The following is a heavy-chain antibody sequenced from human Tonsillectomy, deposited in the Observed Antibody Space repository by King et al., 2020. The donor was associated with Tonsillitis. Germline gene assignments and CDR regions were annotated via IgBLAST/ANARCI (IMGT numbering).Heavy chain of an antibody. V-gene: IGHV4-39*07. Sequence: QLQESGPGLVKPSETLSLTCTVSGGSISSSDYSWGWIRQPPGKGLEWIGSIYYSGNTYYNPSRQSRVTLSVDTSKNQFSLKLSSVTAADTAVYYCATFDSSGPTWGAFDMWGQGTMVTVSS. D-gene: IGHD6-19*01. CDR3: ATFDSSGPTWGAFDM. CDR2: IYYSGNT. J-gene: IGHJ3*02. CDR1: GGSISSSDYS.